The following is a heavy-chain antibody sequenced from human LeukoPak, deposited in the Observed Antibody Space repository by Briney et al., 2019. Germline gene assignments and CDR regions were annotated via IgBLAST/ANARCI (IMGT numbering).Heavy chain of an antibody. CDR2: VYDNGIT. CDR1: GGSMRHYY. J-gene: IGHJ4*02. V-gene: IGHV4-59*08. D-gene: IGHD5-18*01. CDR3: ARHPGIQLRIDN. Sequence: SPSETLSLTCTVCGGSMRHYYWSWIRQPPGKGLEWIGYVYDNGITSYNPSLKSRVTISADTSKNQFSLNLISVTAADTAVYFCARHPGIQLRIDNWGQGTLVTVSS.